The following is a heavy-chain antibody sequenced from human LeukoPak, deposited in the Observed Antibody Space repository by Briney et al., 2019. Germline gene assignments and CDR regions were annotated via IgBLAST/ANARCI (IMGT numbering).Heavy chain of an antibody. Sequence: TGGSLRLSCAASGFTFSSYSMNWVRQAPGKGLEWVSAISGSGGSTYYADSVKGRFTISRDNSKNTLYLQMNSLRAEDTAVYYCAKGVVVPAASFDYWGQGALVTVSS. J-gene: IGHJ4*02. CDR1: GFTFSSYS. CDR2: ISGSGGST. CDR3: AKGVVVPAASFDY. V-gene: IGHV3-23*01. D-gene: IGHD2-2*01.